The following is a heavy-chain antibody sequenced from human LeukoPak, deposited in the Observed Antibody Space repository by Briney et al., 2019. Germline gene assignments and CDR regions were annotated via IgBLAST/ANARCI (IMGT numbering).Heavy chain of an antibody. V-gene: IGHV4-34*01. CDR1: GGSFSGYY. CDR3: ARGRIMGTLDY. Sequence: SETLSLTCAVYGGSFSGYYWSWIRQPPGKGLEWIGEINHSGSTNYNPSLKSRVTVSVDTSKNQFSLKLSSVTAADTAVYYCARGRIMGTLDYWGQGTLVTVSS. CDR2: INHSGST. J-gene: IGHJ4*02. D-gene: IGHD2-8*01.